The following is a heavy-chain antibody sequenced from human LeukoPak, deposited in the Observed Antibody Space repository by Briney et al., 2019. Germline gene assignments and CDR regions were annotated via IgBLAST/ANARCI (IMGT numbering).Heavy chain of an antibody. CDR1: GFTFSDHY. V-gene: IGHV3-72*01. Sequence: GGSMRLSCAASGFTFSDHYMDWVRQAPGKGLEWVGRTRNKANSYTTEYAASVKGRFTISRDDSKNSLYLQMNSLKTEDTAVYYCARPHYYDSSGYYDWGQGTLVTVSS. J-gene: IGHJ4*02. D-gene: IGHD3-22*01. CDR2: TRNKANSYTT. CDR3: ARPHYYDSSGYYD.